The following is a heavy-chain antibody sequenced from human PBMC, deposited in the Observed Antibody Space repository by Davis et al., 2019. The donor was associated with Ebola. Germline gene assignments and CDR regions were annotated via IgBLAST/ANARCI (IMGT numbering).Heavy chain of an antibody. CDR1: GFTFSSNW. CDR3: ARGTHYAHDY. CDR2: TNSDGSIT. Sequence: PGGPLRPSCAAPGFTFSSNWMHWVRQAPGKGLVWVSRTNSDGSITSYADSVKGRFTISRDNAKNTLYLQMNSLRDEDTAVYYCARGTHYAHDYWGQGTLVTVSS. D-gene: IGHD2-2*01. J-gene: IGHJ4*02. V-gene: IGHV3-74*01.